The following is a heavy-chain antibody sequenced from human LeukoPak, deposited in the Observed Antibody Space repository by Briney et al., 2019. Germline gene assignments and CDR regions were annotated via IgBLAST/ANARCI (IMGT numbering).Heavy chain of an antibody. D-gene: IGHD4-17*01. J-gene: IGHJ4*02. CDR2: IYWDDDK. V-gene: IGHV2-5*02. Sequence: KESGPTLVKHTQPLTLTCTLSGFSLSSSGVAVGWIRQPPGKALEWLALIYWDDDKRYSPSLKRRLTITKDTSKNQVVLTMTNMDPVDTATYYCPHPKTPVTSFDYWGQGTLVTVSS. CDR1: GFSLSSSGVA. CDR3: PHPKTPVTSFDY.